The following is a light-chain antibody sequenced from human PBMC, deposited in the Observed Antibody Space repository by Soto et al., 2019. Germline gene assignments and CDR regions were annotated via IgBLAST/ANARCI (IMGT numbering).Light chain of an antibody. Sequence: QSVLTQPPSMSAAPGQKVPISCSGSRSNIGDNFVSWYQHLPGTAPKLLIFDNSQRPSEIPDRFFGSKSGTIATLAITGPQTGDEAVYYCATWDSKLSAVVFGGGTKLTVL. J-gene: IGLJ2*01. V-gene: IGLV1-51*01. CDR3: ATWDSKLSAVV. CDR1: RSNIGDNF. CDR2: DNS.